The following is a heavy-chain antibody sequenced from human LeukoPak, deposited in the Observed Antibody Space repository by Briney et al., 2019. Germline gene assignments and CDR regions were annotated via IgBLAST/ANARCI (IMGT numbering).Heavy chain of an antibody. Sequence: TGGSLRLSCAGSGFIFSSYTMNWVRQAPGKGLEWVSSITSSGTYIYYADSVKGRFTISRDNAKNSLYLQMNSLRAEDTAVYYCARSRSIAARPTPPRGWFDPWGQGTLVTVSS. CDR2: ITSSGTYI. D-gene: IGHD6-6*01. CDR1: GFIFSSYT. J-gene: IGHJ5*02. CDR3: ARSRSIAARPTPPRGWFDP. V-gene: IGHV3-21*01.